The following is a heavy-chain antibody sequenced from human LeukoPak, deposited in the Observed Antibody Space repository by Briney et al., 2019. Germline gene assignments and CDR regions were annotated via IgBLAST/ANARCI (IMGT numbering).Heavy chain of an antibody. CDR1: GGSISGSYH. CDR2: ILYSGST. V-gene: IGHV4-31*03. J-gene: IGHJ4*02. CDR3: ARMNSRAEYFYDF. D-gene: IGHD1/OR15-1a*01. Sequence: SETLSLTCTVSGGSISGSYHWSWVRQQPGKGLEWIGYILYSGSTHHNPSLKSGVRISVDTSKNQFSLKLSSVTAADTAVYYCARMNSRAEYFYDFWGQGTLVTVSS.